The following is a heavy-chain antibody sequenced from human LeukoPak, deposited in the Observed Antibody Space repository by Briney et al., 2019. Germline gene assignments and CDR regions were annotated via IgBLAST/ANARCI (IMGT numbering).Heavy chain of an antibody. D-gene: IGHD3-22*01. CDR2: ISSSGSTI. CDR3: AKGNYYDSSGYSDYFDY. CDR1: GFTFSDYY. J-gene: IGHJ4*02. V-gene: IGHV3-11*01. Sequence: GGSLRLSCAASGFTFSDYYMSWIRQAPGKGLEWVSYISSSGSTIYYADSVKGRFTISRDNAKNSLYLQMNSLRAEDTALYYCAKGNYYDSSGYSDYFDYWGQGTLVTVSS.